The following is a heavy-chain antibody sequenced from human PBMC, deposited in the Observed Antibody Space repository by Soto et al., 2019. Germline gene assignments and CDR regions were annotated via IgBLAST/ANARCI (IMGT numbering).Heavy chain of an antibody. Sequence: EVQLLESGGGLVQPGGSLRLSCAASGFSLSSYAMTWVLQAPGNGLDWVSTITGASRGIYYADSVAGRFIISRDNSKNTLYLHMDNLRAEDTAVYFCAKTNPSRTRSGWNDWFDPWGQGTLVTVAS. CDR3: AKTNPSRTRSGWNDWFDP. D-gene: IGHD6-19*01. J-gene: IGHJ5*02. CDR1: GFSLSSYA. CDR2: ITGASRGI. V-gene: IGHV3-23*01.